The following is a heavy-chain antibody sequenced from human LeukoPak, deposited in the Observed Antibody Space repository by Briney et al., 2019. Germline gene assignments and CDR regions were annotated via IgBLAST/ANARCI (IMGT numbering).Heavy chain of an antibody. CDR3: ARSLRSGSYVDY. V-gene: IGHV1-69*02. Sequence: SVKVSCKASGGTFSSYTISWVRQAPGQGLEWMGRIIPILGIANYAQKFQGRVTITADKSTGTAYMELSSLRSEDTAVYYCARSLRSGSYVDYWGQGTLVTVSS. J-gene: IGHJ4*02. D-gene: IGHD1-26*01. CDR1: GGTFSSYT. CDR2: IIPILGIA.